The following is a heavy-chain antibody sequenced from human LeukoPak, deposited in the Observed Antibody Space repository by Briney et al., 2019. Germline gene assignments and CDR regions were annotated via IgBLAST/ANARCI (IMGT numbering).Heavy chain of an antibody. D-gene: IGHD5-24*01. V-gene: IGHV4-59*01. CDR3: AREGRYRYGYNEYHSYMDI. CDR2: IYYSGST. J-gene: IGHJ6*03. CDR1: GGSISSYY. Sequence: SETLSLTCTVSGGSISSYYWSWIRQPPGKGLEWIGYIYYSGSTNYYPSLKSRVTISVDTSKNQLSLKLSSVTAAETAVYYCAREGRYRYGYNEYHSYMDIWGKGTTVTVSS.